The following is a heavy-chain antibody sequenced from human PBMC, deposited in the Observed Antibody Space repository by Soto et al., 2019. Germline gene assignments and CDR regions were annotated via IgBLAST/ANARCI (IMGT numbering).Heavy chain of an antibody. CDR1: GGTFSSYA. V-gene: IGHV1-69*13. J-gene: IGHJ6*02. CDR3: SRVVTVVPAALYYYYYGMDV. Sequence: SVKVSCKASGGTFSSYAISWVRQAPGQGLEWMGGIIPIFGTANYAQKFQGRVTITADESTSTAYMELSSLRSEDTAVYYCSRVVTVVPAALYYYYYGMDVWGQGTTVTVSS. D-gene: IGHD2-2*01. CDR2: IIPIFGTA.